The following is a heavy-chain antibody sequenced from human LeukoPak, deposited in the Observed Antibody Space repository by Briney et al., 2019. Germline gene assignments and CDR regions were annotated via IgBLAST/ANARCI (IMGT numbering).Heavy chain of an antibody. Sequence: PGGSLRLSCAASGFTFSSYGMSWVRQAPGKGLEWVSSISSSSSYIYYADSVKGRFTISRDNAKNSLYLQMNSLRAEDTAVYYCARTMVRGVYFDYWGQGTLVTVSS. CDR2: ISSSSSYI. D-gene: IGHD3-10*01. V-gene: IGHV3-21*01. J-gene: IGHJ4*02. CDR3: ARTMVRGVYFDY. CDR1: GFTFSSYG.